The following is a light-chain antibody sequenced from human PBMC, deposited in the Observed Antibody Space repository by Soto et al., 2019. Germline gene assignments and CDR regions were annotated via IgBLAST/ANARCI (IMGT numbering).Light chain of an antibody. Sequence: QAASVSGSPGQSITISCTGTSSDVGSYNYVSWYQQHPGKAPKLMIYDVSNRPSGVSDRFSGSKSGNTASLTISGLQAEDEADYYCSSYISSSTSVVFGGGTKLTVL. CDR1: SSDVGSYNY. CDR2: DVS. CDR3: SSYISSSTSVV. V-gene: IGLV2-14*01. J-gene: IGLJ2*01.